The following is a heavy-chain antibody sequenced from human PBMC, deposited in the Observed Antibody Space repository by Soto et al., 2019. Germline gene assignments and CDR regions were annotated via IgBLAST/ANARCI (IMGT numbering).Heavy chain of an antibody. CDR2: INPSGGST. D-gene: IGHD4-4*01. Sequence: GGSVKVSFKASGYPFTSYYMHWVRQAPGQGLEWIGIINPSGGSTSYAQKFQGRVTMTRDTSTSTVYMELSSLRSEDTAVYYCARDEEVTPSNWFDPWGQGTMVTVSS. CDR1: GYPFTSYY. CDR3: ARDEEVTPSNWFDP. J-gene: IGHJ5*02. V-gene: IGHV1-46*01.